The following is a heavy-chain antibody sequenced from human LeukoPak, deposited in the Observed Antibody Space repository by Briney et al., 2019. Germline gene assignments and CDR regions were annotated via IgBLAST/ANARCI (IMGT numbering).Heavy chain of an antibody. CDR2: IYTSGST. V-gene: IGHV4-4*07. Sequence: PSETLSLTCTVSGGSISSYYWSWIRQPAGKGLEWIGRIYTSGSTNYNPSLKSRVTMSVDTSKNQFSLKLSSVTAADTAAYYCARGPAVAGYYYYYYMDVWGKGTTVTVSS. CDR1: GGSISSYY. J-gene: IGHJ6*03. CDR3: ARGPAVAGYYYYYYMDV. D-gene: IGHD6-19*01.